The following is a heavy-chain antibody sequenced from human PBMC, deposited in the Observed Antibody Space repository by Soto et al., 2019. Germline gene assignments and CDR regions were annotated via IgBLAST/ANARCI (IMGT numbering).Heavy chain of an antibody. D-gene: IGHD3-22*01. Sequence: SVKVSCKASGGTFSSYAISWVRQAPGQGLEWMGGIIPIFGTANYAQKFQGRVTITADESTSTAYMELSSLRSEDTAVYYCARGLPTYYYDSSGYYLGYWGQGTLVTVSS. CDR3: ARGLPTYYYDSSGYYLGY. CDR2: IIPIFGTA. J-gene: IGHJ4*02. CDR1: GGTFSSYA. V-gene: IGHV1-69*13.